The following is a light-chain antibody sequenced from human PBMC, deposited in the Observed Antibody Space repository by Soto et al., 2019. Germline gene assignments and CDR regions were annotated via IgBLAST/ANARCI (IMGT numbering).Light chain of an antibody. V-gene: IGKV3-20*01. CDR3: QEYGSSPRT. J-gene: IGKJ1*01. CDR2: GAF. Sequence: VLRQSPGPLSXXPGEXATFXXGXSQSVSSNYLAWYQQKPGQAPRLLIYGAFKRATGIPDRFSGSGSGTDFTLTISRMEPEDFAVYCCQEYGSSPRTFGQRIKV. CDR1: QSVSSNY.